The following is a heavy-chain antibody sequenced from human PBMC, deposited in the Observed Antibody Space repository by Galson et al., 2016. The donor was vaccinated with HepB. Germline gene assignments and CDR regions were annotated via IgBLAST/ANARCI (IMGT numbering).Heavy chain of an antibody. CDR3: ARDRRVFGVLIIPDY. D-gene: IGHD3-3*01. J-gene: IGHJ4*02. CDR1: GFTFSSYD. CDR2: FDTVGGT. Sequence: SLRLSCAASGFTFSSYDMHWVRQATGKSLEWVSAFDTVGGTYYAGSVKGRFTISRDNSKNTLYLQMNSLRAEDTAVYYCARDRRVFGVLIIPDYWGQGTLVTVSS. V-gene: IGHV3-13*01.